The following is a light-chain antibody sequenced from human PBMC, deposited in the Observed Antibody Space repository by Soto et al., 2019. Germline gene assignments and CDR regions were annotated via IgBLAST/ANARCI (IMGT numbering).Light chain of an antibody. J-gene: IGKJ5*01. CDR3: QQLNTLPFT. Sequence: DIQLTQSPSLLSASVGDRVTITFRASHDISTYLAWYQQKPGKAPKLMIYEASTLQSGVPSRFSGSGSGTEFTLTISGLLPEDFATYHCQQLNTLPFTFGQGTDWRL. V-gene: IGKV1-9*01. CDR2: EAS. CDR1: HDISTY.